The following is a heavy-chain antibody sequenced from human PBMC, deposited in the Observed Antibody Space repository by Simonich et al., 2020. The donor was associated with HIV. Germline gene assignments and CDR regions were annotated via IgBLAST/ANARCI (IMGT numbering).Heavy chain of an antibody. V-gene: IGHV4-59*01. J-gene: IGHJ5*02. CDR3: ARQPRIAAAGGGWFDP. Sequence: QVQLQESGPGLVKPSETLSLTCTVSGGSFSTYYWSWIRQPPGKGLEWIGYIYYSGTTNYNPSLKSRVTISVDTSKKQFSLKLSSVTAADPAVYYCARQPRIAAAGGGWFDPWGQGTLVTVSS. D-gene: IGHD6-13*01. CDR2: IYYSGTT. CDR1: GGSFSTYY.